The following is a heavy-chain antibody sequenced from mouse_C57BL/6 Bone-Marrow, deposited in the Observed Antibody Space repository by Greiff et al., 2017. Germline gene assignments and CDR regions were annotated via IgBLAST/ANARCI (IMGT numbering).Heavy chain of an antibody. CDR3: ARKYYAMDY. CDR2: IYPGSGNT. V-gene: IGHV1-76*01. CDR1: GYTFTDYY. Sequence: QVQLQQSGAELVRPGASVKLSCKASGYTFTDYYINWVKQRPGQGLEWIARIYPGSGNTYYNEKFKGKATLTAEKSSSTAYMQLSSLTSEDSAVYFCARKYYAMDYWGRGTSVTVSS. J-gene: IGHJ4*01.